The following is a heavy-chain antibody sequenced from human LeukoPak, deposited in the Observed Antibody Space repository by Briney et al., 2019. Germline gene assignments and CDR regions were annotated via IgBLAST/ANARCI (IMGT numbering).Heavy chain of an antibody. J-gene: IGHJ4*02. V-gene: IGHV3-30*02. D-gene: IGHD6-6*01. CDR3: AKDPYSSSYNYFDY. CDR1: GFTFSSYG. CDR2: IRYDGSNK. Sequence: GGSLTLSCAASGFTFSSYGMHWVRQAPGKGLEWVAFIRYDGSNKYYADSVKGRFTISRDNSKNTLYLQMNSLRAEDTAVYYCAKDPYSSSYNYFDYWGQGTLVTVSS.